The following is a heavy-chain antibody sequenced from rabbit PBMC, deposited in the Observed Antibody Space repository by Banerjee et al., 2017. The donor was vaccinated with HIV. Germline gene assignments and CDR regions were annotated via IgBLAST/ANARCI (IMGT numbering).Heavy chain of an antibody. CDR1: GFTLSSYY. Sequence: QEQLVESGGGLVTPGGTLTLTCTASGFTLSSYYMCWVRQAPGKGLEWIACIYAASDSTWYASWVNGRFTISKTSSTTVTLQMTSLTAADTATYFCARDLAGIIGWNFGLWGPGTLVTVS. V-gene: IGHV1S42*01. CDR3: ARDLAGIIGWNFGL. J-gene: IGHJ4*01. CDR2: IYAASDST. D-gene: IGHD4-1*01.